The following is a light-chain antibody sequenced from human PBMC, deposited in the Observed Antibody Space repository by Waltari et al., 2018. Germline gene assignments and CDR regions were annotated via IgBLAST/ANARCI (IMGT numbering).Light chain of an antibody. CDR3: CSDSGGGSFPYV. Sequence: QSALTQPASVSGSPGQPITISCTGSSNNIGFYDLVSWYQQHPGKAPKLIIFDVIKRPSGVSDRVSGAKSANTAALTISGRQTEDDADYYCCSDSGGGSFPYVFGPGTRVAVL. J-gene: IGLJ1*01. CDR2: DVI. CDR1: SNNIGFYDL. V-gene: IGLV2-23*02.